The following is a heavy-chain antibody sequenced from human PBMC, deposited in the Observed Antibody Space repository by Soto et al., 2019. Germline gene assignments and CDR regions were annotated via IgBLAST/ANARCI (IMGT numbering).Heavy chain of an antibody. CDR3: ARDGSRSAYCSSTSCYTGVLDYYGMDV. D-gene: IGHD2-2*02. CDR1: GGSISSYY. V-gene: IGHV4-59*12. J-gene: IGHJ6*02. CDR2: IYYSGST. Sequence: LSLTCTVSGGSISSYYWSWIRQPPGKGLEWIGYIYYSGSTNYNPSLKSRVTMSVDTSKNQFSLKLSSVTAADTAVYYCARDGSRSAYCSSTSCYTGVLDYYGMDVWGQGTTVTAP.